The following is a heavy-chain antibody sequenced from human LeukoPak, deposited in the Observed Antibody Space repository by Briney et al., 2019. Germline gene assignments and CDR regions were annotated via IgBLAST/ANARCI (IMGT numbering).Heavy chain of an antibody. CDR1: GGSISCSSYY. J-gene: IGHJ4*02. CDR2: IYYSGST. Sequence: SETLSLTCTVSGGSISCSSYYWGWIRQPPGKGLEWIGRIYYSGSTYYHPSRKSRVPISVYTSKNQFSLKLSSVTAADTAVYYCARHAGSSGWYRDFDYWGQGTLVTVSS. V-gene: IGHV4-39*01. CDR3: ARHAGSSGWYRDFDY. D-gene: IGHD6-19*01.